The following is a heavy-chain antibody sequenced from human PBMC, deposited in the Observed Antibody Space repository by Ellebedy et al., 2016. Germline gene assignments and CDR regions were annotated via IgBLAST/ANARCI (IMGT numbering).Heavy chain of an antibody. V-gene: IGHV3-9*01. CDR2: ISWNSAAI. Sequence: GGSLRLXCATSGFTFDDYALHWVQQVPGKGLEWVSGISWNSAAIGYGEAVKGRFTISRDSAKNYLYLQMNSLRVEDTALYFCAKGTMDYLRHWGQGTLVTVSS. CDR3: AKGTMDYLRH. D-gene: IGHD2/OR15-2a*01. J-gene: IGHJ4*02. CDR1: GFTFDDYA.